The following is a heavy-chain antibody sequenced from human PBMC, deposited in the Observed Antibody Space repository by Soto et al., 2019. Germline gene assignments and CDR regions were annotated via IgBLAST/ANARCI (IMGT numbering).Heavy chain of an antibody. CDR3: ARRGGAY. CDR2: ISSSGPTI. V-gene: IGHV3-48*01. Sequence: EVQLVESGGGLVQPGGSLRLSCAASGFTFSSYSMNWVRQAPGKGLEWISYISSSGPTIYYADSVKGRFTISRDNAKNSLYLQMNHLRAGATGVYCCARRGGAYWGQGPLVTVSS. D-gene: IGHD3-16*01. J-gene: IGHJ4*02. CDR1: GFTFSSYS.